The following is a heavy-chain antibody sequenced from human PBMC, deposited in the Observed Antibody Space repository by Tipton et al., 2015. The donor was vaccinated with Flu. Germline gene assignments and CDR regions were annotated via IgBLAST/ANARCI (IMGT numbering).Heavy chain of an antibody. Sequence: TLSLTCSVSGDSIRNNYWSWIRQPPGKGLEWIGYFYSSGNTNYNPSLRSRVTMSVDTSKKQFSLMLTSVTAADTAVYYCARSGSSYYFDPWGQGTLVTVSS. CDR1: GDSIRNNY. J-gene: IGHJ5*02. V-gene: IGHV4-59*01. CDR2: FYSSGNT. D-gene: IGHD2-15*01. CDR3: ARSGSSYYFDP.